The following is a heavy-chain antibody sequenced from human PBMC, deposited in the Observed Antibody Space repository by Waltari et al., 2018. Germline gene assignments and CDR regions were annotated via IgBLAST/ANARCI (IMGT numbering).Heavy chain of an antibody. J-gene: IGHJ4*02. CDR1: GGSFSGYY. Sequence: QVQLQQWGAGLLKPSETLSLTCAVYGGSFSGYYWSWIRQPPGKGLEWSGEINHSGSTNYNPSLKSRGTISVDTSKNQFSLKLSSVTAADTAVYYCARGRGGRFKYRLDYWGQGTLVTVSS. V-gene: IGHV4-34*01. D-gene: IGHD2-2*01. CDR2: INHSGST. CDR3: ARGRGGRFKYRLDY.